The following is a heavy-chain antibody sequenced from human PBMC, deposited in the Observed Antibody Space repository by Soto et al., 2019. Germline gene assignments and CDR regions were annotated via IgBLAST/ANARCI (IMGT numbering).Heavy chain of an antibody. CDR3: ARDRCSGGSCYFSYYYGMDV. J-gene: IGHJ6*02. Sequence: SETLSLTCTVSGGSISSGDYYWSWIRQPPGKGLEWIGYIYYSGSTYYNPSLKSRVTISVDTSKNQFSLKLSSVTAADTAVYYCARDRCSGGSCYFSYYYGMDVWGQGXTVTVSS. D-gene: IGHD2-15*01. CDR1: GGSISSGDYY. CDR2: IYYSGST. V-gene: IGHV4-30-4*01.